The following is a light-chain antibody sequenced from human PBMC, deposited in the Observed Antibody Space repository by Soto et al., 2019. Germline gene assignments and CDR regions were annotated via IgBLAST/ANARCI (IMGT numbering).Light chain of an antibody. J-gene: IGKJ1*01. CDR2: WAS. CDR3: QQYYDNPRT. Sequence: DIVMNQSPDSLAVSLGERATINCKSSQSVLYSSNNKNYLAWYQQKSGQPPKLLFYWASTRESGVPDRFSGSGSGTDFTLTISSLQAEDVAVYYCQQYYDNPRTFGQGTKVDIK. V-gene: IGKV4-1*01. CDR1: QSVLYSSNNKNY.